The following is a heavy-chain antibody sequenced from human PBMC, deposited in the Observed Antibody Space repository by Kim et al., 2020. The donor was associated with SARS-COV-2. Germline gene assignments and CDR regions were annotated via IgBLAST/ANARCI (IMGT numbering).Heavy chain of an antibody. V-gene: IGHV3-33*06. J-gene: IGHJ6*02. D-gene: IGHD6-19*01. CDR3: AKDFGRKWLPFYFYGMDV. Sequence: VKGRFTISRDNSKNTLYLQMSGLRAEDTAVYYCAKDFGRKWLPFYFYGMDVWGQGTTVTVSS.